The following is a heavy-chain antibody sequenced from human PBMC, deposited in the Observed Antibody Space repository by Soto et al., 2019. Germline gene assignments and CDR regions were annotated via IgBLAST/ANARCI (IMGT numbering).Heavy chain of an antibody. V-gene: IGHV3-11*06. Sequence: QVQLVESGGGLVKPGGSLRLSCAASGFTFSDYYMSWIRQAPGKGLEWVSYISSSSSYTNYADSVKGRFTISRDNAKNSLYLQMNSLRAEDTAVYYCARDCSGGSCYYYYYGMDVWGQGTTVTVSS. D-gene: IGHD2-15*01. J-gene: IGHJ6*02. CDR1: GFTFSDYY. CDR3: ARDCSGGSCYYYYYGMDV. CDR2: ISSSSSYT.